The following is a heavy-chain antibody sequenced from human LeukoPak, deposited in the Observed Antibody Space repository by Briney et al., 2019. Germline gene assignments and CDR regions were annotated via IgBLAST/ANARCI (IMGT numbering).Heavy chain of an antibody. CDR1: GGSFNDYY. CDR2: IRHSGSI. D-gene: IGHD6-13*01. V-gene: IGHV4-34*01. CDR3: ARRGSWSYYYAMDV. Sequence: SETLSLTCDVSGGSFNDYYWSWIRQPPGKGLEWIGEIRHSGSINYNPSLKSRVTMSVDTSKNQFSLKLSSVTAADTAVYYCARRGSWSYYYAMDVWGQGTTVAVS. J-gene: IGHJ6*02.